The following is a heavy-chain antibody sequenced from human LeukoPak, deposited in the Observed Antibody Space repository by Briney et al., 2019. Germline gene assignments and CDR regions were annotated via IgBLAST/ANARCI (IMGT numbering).Heavy chain of an antibody. Sequence: SETLSLTCTVSGGSISSGSYYWSWIRQPAGKGLEWIGRIYTSGSTNYNPSLKSRVTISVDTSKNQYSLKLSSVTAADTAVYYCARIVPFYWYFDLWGRGTLVTVSS. CDR2: IYTSGST. CDR3: ARIVPFYWYFDL. V-gene: IGHV4-61*02. CDR1: GGSISSGSYY. D-gene: IGHD3-22*01. J-gene: IGHJ2*01.